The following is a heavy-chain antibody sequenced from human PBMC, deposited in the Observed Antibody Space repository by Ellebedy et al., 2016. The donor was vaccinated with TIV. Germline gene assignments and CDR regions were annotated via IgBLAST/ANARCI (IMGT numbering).Heavy chain of an antibody. D-gene: IGHD3-16*02. V-gene: IGHV4-4*07. J-gene: IGHJ4*02. CDR1: GGPISNYY. Sequence: SETLSLTCTVSGGPISNYYWSWIRQSAGKGLEWIGRIYTSGSTNYNPSLKSRVTMSVDTSKNQFSLKLTSVTAADAAVYFCARGLTYRYYFDSWGQGILVTVSS. CDR2: IYTSGST. CDR3: ARGLTYRYYFDS.